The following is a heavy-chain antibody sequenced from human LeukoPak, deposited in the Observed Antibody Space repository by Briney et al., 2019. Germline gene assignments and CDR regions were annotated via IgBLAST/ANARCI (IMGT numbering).Heavy chain of an antibody. CDR3: AREGAERLLVSNWFDP. CDR1: GFSLSNYG. Sequence: GGSLRLSCAASGFSLSNYGMHWVRQAPGKGLEWVAVIWYDGGYKYYADSVKGRFFITRDNSKNTLYLQMNSLRAEDTAVYYCAREGAERLLVSNWFDPWGQGTLVTVSS. J-gene: IGHJ5*02. V-gene: IGHV3-33*01. D-gene: IGHD3-3*01. CDR2: IWYDGGYK.